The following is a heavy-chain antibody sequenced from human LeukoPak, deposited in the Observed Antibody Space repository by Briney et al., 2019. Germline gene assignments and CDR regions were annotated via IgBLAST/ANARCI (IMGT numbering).Heavy chain of an antibody. Sequence: GGSLRLSCAASGFTFSSYAMHWVRQAPGKGLDYVSGISSNGGTTYYANSVKGRFTISRDNSKNTLYLQMNSLRAEDTAVYYCAKDRHWLALDDWGQGTLVTVSS. J-gene: IGHJ4*02. V-gene: IGHV3-64*01. CDR1: GFTFSSYA. D-gene: IGHD6-19*01. CDR3: AKDRHWLALDD. CDR2: ISSNGGTT.